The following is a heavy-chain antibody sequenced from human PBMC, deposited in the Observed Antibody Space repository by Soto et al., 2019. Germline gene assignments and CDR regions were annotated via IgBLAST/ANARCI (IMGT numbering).Heavy chain of an antibody. CDR1: GGSFIGHY. CDR2: INQSGST. V-gene: IGHV4-34*01. CDR3: ARGLPLSGNFWNGYYFFDY. Sequence: SETLSLTCAVYGGSFIGHYWSWIRQPPGKGLEWIGDINQSGSTNYNPSLKRRLTISVDTSRNQFSLRLSSVTAADTAVYYCARGLPLSGNFWNGYYFFDYWGHGTLVTVSP. D-gene: IGHD3-3*01. J-gene: IGHJ4*01.